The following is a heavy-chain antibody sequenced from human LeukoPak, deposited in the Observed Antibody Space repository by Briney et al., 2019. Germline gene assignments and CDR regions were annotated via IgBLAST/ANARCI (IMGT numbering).Heavy chain of an antibody. CDR3: ARGAYYYDSSGLPYYFDY. V-gene: IGHV3-21*01. CDR2: ISSSSSYI. CDR1: GFTFSSYS. Sequence: GGSLRLSCAASGFTFSSYSMNWVRQAPGKGLEWVSSISSSSSYIYYADSVKGRFTISRDNAKNSLYLQMNSLRAGDTAVYYCARGAYYYDSSGLPYYFDYWGQGTLVTVSS. D-gene: IGHD3-22*01. J-gene: IGHJ4*02.